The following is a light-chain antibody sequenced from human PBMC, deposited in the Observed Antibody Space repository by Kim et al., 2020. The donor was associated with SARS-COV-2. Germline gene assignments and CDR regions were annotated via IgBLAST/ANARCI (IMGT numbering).Light chain of an antibody. V-gene: IGKV1-6*01. CDR2: AAS. CDR3: LQDYNYVWT. J-gene: IGKJ1*01. Sequence: AIQMTQSPSSLSASVGDRVNITGRASQAIRNELGWYQQKPGKAPKLLIYAASSLQSGVPSRFSGSGSGTDFPLTIRSLQPEDFATYYCLQDYNYVWTFAQDNKVEL. CDR1: QAIRNE.